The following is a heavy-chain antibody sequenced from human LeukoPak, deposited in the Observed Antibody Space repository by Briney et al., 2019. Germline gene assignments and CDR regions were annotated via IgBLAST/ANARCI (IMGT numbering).Heavy chain of an antibody. CDR3: ARDRTPIWGSGSGYAFDI. J-gene: IGHJ3*02. D-gene: IGHD7-27*01. V-gene: IGHV1-2*02. CDR2: INPNSGGT. Sequence: ASVTVSCKASGYTFTGYYMHWVRQAPGQGLEWMGWINPNSGGTNYAQKFQGRVTMTRDTSISTAYMELSRLRSDDTAVYYCARDRTPIWGSGSGYAFDIWGQGTMVTVSS. CDR1: GYTFTGYY.